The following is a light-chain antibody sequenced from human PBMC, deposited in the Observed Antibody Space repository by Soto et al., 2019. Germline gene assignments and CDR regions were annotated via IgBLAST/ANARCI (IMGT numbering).Light chain of an antibody. Sequence: IQLTQSPSSLSASVGDRVTLTCRASQGISGYLAWYQQKPGTAPKLLIYAASTLQSGVTSRFSGSGYGKDFPLTISSRQPEDFATYYCQQHISYRPPFGPGTEVEIK. CDR2: AAS. CDR1: QGISGY. J-gene: IGKJ1*01. V-gene: IGKV1-9*01. CDR3: QQHISYRPP.